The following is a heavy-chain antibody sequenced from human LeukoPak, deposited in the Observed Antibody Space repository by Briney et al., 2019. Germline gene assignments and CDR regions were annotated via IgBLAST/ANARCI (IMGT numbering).Heavy chain of an antibody. V-gene: IGHV5-51*01. CDR2: IYPGDSHT. D-gene: IGHD3-10*01. CDR3: ARQHMNYYGSGSPFDP. J-gene: IGHJ5*02. CDR1: GYSFTSYW. Sequence: GESLKISCKGSGYSFTSYWIGWVRQMPGKGLEWMGIIYPGDSHTRYSPSFQGQVTISADKSISTAYLQWSSLEASDTAMYYCARQHMNYYGSGSPFDPWGQGTLVTVSS.